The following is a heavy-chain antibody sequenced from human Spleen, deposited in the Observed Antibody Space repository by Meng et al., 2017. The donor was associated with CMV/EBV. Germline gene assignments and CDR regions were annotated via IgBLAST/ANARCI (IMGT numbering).Heavy chain of an antibody. CDR2: IYHSGST. Sequence: QVQLQESGPGLVKPSGTLSPTCAGPGGSISSSNLWTWVRQVPGKGLEWIGEIYHSGSTNYNPSLKSRVTISVDKFKNQFSLKLGSVTAADTAVYYCARIERRRILKYCGSDCSTTDYWGQGTLVTVSS. J-gene: IGHJ4*02. CDR3: ARIERRRILKYCGSDCSTTDY. V-gene: IGHV4-4*02. CDR1: GGSISSSNL. D-gene: IGHD2-21*02.